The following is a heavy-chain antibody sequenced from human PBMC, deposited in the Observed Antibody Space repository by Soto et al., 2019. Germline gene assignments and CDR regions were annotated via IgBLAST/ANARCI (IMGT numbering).Heavy chain of an antibody. D-gene: IGHD6-6*01. CDR2: IDSRGRTL. V-gene: IGHV3-11*01. J-gene: IGHJ4*02. CDR1: GFTFSDYS. CDR3: ARQAARNYIDS. Sequence: AETLRLSCVASGFTFSDYSMSWIRQAPGKGLEWLAFIDSRGRTLSYADSVRGRFTISRDNTENSVYLQMDSLRADDTAVYYCARQAARNYIDSWGQGNSVTVSS.